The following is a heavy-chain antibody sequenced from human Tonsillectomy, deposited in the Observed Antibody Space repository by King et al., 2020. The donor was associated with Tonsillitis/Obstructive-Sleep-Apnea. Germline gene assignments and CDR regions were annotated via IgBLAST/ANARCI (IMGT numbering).Heavy chain of an antibody. CDR2: ISSDGSNK. CDR3: AKVVGCSYGEFDY. CDR1: GFTFSSYG. V-gene: IGHV3-30*18. J-gene: IGHJ4*02. Sequence: VQLVESGGGVVQPGRSLRLSCAASGFTFSSYGMHWVRQAPDKGLEWVAIISSDGSNKYYADSVKGRFTISRDNSKNTLYLQMNSLRVEDTAVYYCAKVVGCSYGEFDYWGQGTLVTVSS. D-gene: IGHD5-18*01.